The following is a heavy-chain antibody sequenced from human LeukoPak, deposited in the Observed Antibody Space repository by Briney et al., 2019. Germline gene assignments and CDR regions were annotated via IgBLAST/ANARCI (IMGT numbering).Heavy chain of an antibody. V-gene: IGHV4-59*01. CDR2: IYYSGST. D-gene: IGHD2-21*01. J-gene: IGHJ4*02. CDR3: ARDRGDRWGGVGY. Sequence: SETLSLTCTVSGGSISSYYWSWIRQPPGKGLEWIGYIYYSGSTNYNPSLKSRVTISVDTSKNQFSLKLSSVTAADTAVYYCARDRGDRWGGVGYWGQGTLVTVSS. CDR1: GGSISSYY.